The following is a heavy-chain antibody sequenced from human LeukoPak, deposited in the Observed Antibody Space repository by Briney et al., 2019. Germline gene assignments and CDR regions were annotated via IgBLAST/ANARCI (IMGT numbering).Heavy chain of an antibody. Sequence: GASVKVSCKASGYTFTSYYMHWVRQAPGQGLEWMGIINPSGGSTGYAQKFQGRVTMTRDMSTSTVYMELSSLRSEDTAVYYCARARVEDSYGYPPDAFDIWGQGTMVTVSS. D-gene: IGHD5-18*01. CDR1: GYTFTSYY. CDR2: INPSGGST. V-gene: IGHV1-46*01. CDR3: ARARVEDSYGYPPDAFDI. J-gene: IGHJ3*02.